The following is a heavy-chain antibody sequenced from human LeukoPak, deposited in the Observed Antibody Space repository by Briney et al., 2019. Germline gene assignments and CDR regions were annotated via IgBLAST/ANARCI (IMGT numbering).Heavy chain of an antibody. V-gene: IGHV1-18*01. CDR2: ISAYNDNT. CDR1: GYTFTSYG. J-gene: IGHJ4*02. CDR3: ARGGGPFDWLFPFDY. Sequence: ASVKVSCKASGYTFTSYGISWVRQAPGQGLEWMGWISAYNDNTNYAQKLQGRVTMTTDTSTSTAYMELRSLRSDDTAVYYCARGGGPFDWLFPFDYWGQGTLVTVSS. D-gene: IGHD3-9*01.